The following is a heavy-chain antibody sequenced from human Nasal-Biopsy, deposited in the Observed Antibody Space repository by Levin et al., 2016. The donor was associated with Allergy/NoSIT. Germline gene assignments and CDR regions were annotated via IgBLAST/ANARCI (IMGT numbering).Heavy chain of an antibody. Sequence: LSLTCAASGFTFSSSAMSWVRQAPGKGLEWVSGISVGGDSTYYADSVKGRFTISRDNSKNMVYLQMNSLRAEETALYYCAKGGSFDGWGQGTMVTVSS. CDR1: GFTFSSSA. CDR3: AKGGSFDG. CDR2: ISVGGDST. V-gene: IGHV3-23*01. J-gene: IGHJ3*01. D-gene: IGHD3-16*01.